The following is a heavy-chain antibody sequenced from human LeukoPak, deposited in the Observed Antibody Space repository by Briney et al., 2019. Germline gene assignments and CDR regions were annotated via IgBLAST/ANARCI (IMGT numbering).Heavy chain of an antibody. Sequence: SVKVSCKASGGTFSSYAISWVRQAPGQGLEWMGRIIPILGIANYAQKFQGRVTITADKSTSTAYMELSSLRSEDTAVYYCASSHYDSSGYPRPDPWGQGTPVTVSS. V-gene: IGHV1-69*04. D-gene: IGHD3-22*01. CDR2: IIPILGIA. CDR3: ASSHYDSSGYPRPDP. J-gene: IGHJ5*02. CDR1: GGTFSSYA.